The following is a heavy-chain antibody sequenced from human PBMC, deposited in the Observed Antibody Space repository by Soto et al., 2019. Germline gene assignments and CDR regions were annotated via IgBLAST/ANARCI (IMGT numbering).Heavy chain of an antibody. Sequence: QVQLVQSGAEVKKPGSSVKVSCKASGGTFSSYAISWVRQAPGQGLEWMGGIIPIFGTANYAQKFQGRVTITSDESTSKASMELSSLRSEDTAVYYCARGGGLDIVVVVAATPEWFDPWGQGTLVTVSS. CDR2: IIPIFGTA. J-gene: IGHJ5*02. V-gene: IGHV1-69*01. D-gene: IGHD2-15*01. CDR3: ARGGGLDIVVVVAATPEWFDP. CDR1: GGTFSSYA.